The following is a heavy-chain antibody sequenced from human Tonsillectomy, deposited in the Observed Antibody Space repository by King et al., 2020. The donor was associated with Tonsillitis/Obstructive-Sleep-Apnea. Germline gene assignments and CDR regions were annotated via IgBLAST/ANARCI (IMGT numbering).Heavy chain of an antibody. J-gene: IGHJ3*02. CDR3: AVQYYYGASGYLDGFDI. CDR2: IVYSGSA. D-gene: IGHD3-22*01. CDR1: GDSISSSRYY. V-gene: IGHV4-39*01. Sequence: QLQESGPGLVKPSETLSLTCTVSGDSISSSRYYWGWIRQPPGKGLEWNGSIVYSGSAYYNPSLKSRVTISVGTSKNQSSRKLSSVTAADTAVYYCAVQYYYGASGYLDGFDIWGQGTMVTVSS.